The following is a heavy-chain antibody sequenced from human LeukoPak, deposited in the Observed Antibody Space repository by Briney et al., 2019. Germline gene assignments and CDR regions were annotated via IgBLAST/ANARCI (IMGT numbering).Heavy chain of an antibody. Sequence: SETLSLTCAVYGGSFSGYCWSWIRQPPGKGLEWIGEINHSGSTNYNPSLKSRVTISVDTSKNQFSLKLSSVTAADTAVYYCARGGRITMVRGFNYWGQGTLVTVSS. V-gene: IGHV4-34*01. J-gene: IGHJ4*02. CDR2: INHSGST. D-gene: IGHD3-10*01. CDR1: GGSFSGYC. CDR3: ARGGRITMVRGFNY.